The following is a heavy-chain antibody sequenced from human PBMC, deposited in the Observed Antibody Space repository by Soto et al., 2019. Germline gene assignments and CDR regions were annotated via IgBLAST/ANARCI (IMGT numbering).Heavy chain of an antibody. CDR3: ARLLYSSSSFVFDNWFDP. CDR2: INPNSGGT. Sequence: QVQLVQSGAEVKKPGASVKVSCKASGYTFTGYYMHWVRQAPGQGLEWMGWINPNSGGTNYAQKFQGRVTMTRDTSISTAYMELSRLRSDDTAVYDCARLLYSSSSFVFDNWFDPWGQGTLVTVSS. J-gene: IGHJ5*02. D-gene: IGHD6-6*01. CDR1: GYTFTGYY. V-gene: IGHV1-2*02.